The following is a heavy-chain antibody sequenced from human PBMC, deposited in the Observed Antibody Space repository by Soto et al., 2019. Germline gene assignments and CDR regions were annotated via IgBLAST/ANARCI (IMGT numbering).Heavy chain of an antibody. Sequence: GGSLRLSCAASGFTFSSYSMNWVRQAPGKGLEWVSSISSGSSYIYYADSVKGRFTISISTAYLQWSSLKASDSAMYFCARHYYYDSSYYYPTNTQLPLDYWGQGTLVTVSS. CDR3: ARHYYYDSSYYYPTNTQLPLDY. CDR2: ISSGSSYI. D-gene: IGHD3-22*01. J-gene: IGHJ4*02. V-gene: IGHV3-21*04. CDR1: GFTFSSYS.